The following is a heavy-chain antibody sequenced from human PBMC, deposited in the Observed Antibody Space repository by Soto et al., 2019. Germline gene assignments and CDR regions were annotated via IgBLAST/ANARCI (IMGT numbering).Heavy chain of an antibody. J-gene: IGHJ6*02. CDR3: AKDAITMVRGVISYYGMDV. Sequence: EVPLVESGGGLVQPGRSLRLSCAASGFTFDDYAMHWVRQAPGKGLEWVSGISWNSGSMGYADSVKGRFTNSRDNAKNSLYLQMNSLRAEDTALYYCAKDAITMVRGVISYYGMDVWGQGTTVTVSS. CDR1: GFTFDDYA. D-gene: IGHD3-10*01. CDR2: ISWNSGSM. V-gene: IGHV3-9*01.